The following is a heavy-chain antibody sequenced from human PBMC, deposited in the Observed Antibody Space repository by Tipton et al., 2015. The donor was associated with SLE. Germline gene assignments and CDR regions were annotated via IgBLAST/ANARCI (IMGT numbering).Heavy chain of an antibody. CDR2: ISWNSGSI. D-gene: IGHD6-19*01. CDR3: AKDTGYSSGWSHWFDP. CDR1: GFTFDDYA. Sequence: SLRLSCAASGFTFDDYAMHWVRQAPGKGLEWVSGISWNSGSIGYADSVKGRFTISRDNAKNSLYLQMNSLRAEDTALYYCAKDTGYSSGWSHWFDPWGQGPLVTVSS. V-gene: IGHV3-9*01. J-gene: IGHJ5*02.